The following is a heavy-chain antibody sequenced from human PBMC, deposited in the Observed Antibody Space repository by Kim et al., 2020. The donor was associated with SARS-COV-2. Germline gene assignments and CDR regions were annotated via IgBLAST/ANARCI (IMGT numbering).Heavy chain of an antibody. J-gene: IGHJ4*01. Sequence: SETLSLTCTVSGGSISNYYWSWIRQSPGKGLEWIAYISYSGSPNYKPSLQSRVTISIDTSKNQFSLKLSSVTAADTAGYYCARHRVGRGYDRSDYFDYWG. CDR1: GGSISNYY. V-gene: IGHV4-59*08. CDR2: ISYSGSP. CDR3: ARHRVGRGYDRSDYFDY. D-gene: IGHD5-12*01.